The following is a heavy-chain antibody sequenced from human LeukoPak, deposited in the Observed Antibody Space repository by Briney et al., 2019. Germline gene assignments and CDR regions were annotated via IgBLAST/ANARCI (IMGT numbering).Heavy chain of an antibody. D-gene: IGHD2-8*01. CDR1: GGTFSSYA. J-gene: IGHJ5*02. Sequence: GASVKVSCKASGGTFSSYAISWVRQAPGQGLEWMGWISAYNGNTNFAQKIQGRVTMTTDTSTSTAYMELRSLRSDDTAVYYCARDHRVYASYFWFDPWGQGTLVTVSS. CDR3: ARDHRVYASYFWFDP. V-gene: IGHV1-18*01. CDR2: ISAYNGNT.